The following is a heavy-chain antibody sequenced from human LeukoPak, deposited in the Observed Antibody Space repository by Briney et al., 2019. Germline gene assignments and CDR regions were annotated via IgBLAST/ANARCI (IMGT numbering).Heavy chain of an antibody. D-gene: IGHD2-2*01. CDR3: ARDSCTTTPCSEY. CDR1: GFTVNSNY. Sequence: GGSLRLSCAASGFTVNSNYMTWVRQAPGKGLEWVSIIYSGGGTYYADFVKGRFTISTDNSKNTLFLQMNSLRAEDTAVYYCARDSCTTTPCSEYWGQGTLVTVSS. J-gene: IGHJ4*02. V-gene: IGHV3-66*01. CDR2: IYSGGGT.